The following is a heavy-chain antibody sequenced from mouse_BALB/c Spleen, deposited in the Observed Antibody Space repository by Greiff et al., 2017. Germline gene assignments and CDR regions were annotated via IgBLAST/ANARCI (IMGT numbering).Heavy chain of an antibody. J-gene: IGHJ2*01. CDR3: ARTGREYFDY. CDR1: GYTFTDYN. Sequence: VQLQQSGPELVKPWASVKISCKASGYTFTDYNMHWVKQSHGKSLGWIGYIYPYNGGTGYNQKFKSKATLTVDNSSSTAYMELRSLTSEDSAVYDCARTGREYFDYWGQGTTLTVSS. V-gene: IGHV1S29*02. CDR2: IYPYNGGT.